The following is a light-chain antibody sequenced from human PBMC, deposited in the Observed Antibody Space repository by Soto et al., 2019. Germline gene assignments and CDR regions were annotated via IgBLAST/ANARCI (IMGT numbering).Light chain of an antibody. V-gene: IGLV1-40*01. CDR1: SSNIGTYS. J-gene: IGLJ1*01. CDR3: QSYDSSLSGYV. CDR2: GNS. Sequence: QSVLTQPPSASGTPGQRVTISCSGSSSNIGTYSVSWYQHFPGTAPRLLIYGNSNRPSGVPDRFSGSKSGTSASLAITGLQAEDEADYYCQSYDSSLSGYVFGTGTKLTVL.